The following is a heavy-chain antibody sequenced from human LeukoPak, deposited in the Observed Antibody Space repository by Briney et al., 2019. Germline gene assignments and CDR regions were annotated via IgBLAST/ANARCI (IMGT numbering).Heavy chain of an antibody. D-gene: IGHD4-17*01. Sequence: GGSRRLSCAASGFTVSSNYMSWVRQTPGKGLEWVSAISGSGGSTYYADSVKGRFTISRDNSKNTLYLQMNSLRAEDTAVYYCAKRDDYGDYAGSSGIDYWGQGTLVTVSS. CDR1: GFTVSSNY. V-gene: IGHV3-23*01. CDR2: ISGSGGST. CDR3: AKRDDYGDYAGSSGIDY. J-gene: IGHJ4*02.